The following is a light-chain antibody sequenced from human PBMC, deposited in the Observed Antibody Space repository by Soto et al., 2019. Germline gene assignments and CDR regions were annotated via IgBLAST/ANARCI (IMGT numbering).Light chain of an antibody. CDR1: QGITNY. CDR3: QKYNSAPRT. V-gene: IGKV1-27*01. CDR2: AAS. Sequence: DIQMTQSPSSLSASVGDTVTITCRASQGITNYLAWYQQKPGKVPKLLIYAASTLQSGVPSRFSGSGSGTDFTITITSLQPEDVATYYCQKYNSAPRTFGPGTKVDIK. J-gene: IGKJ3*01.